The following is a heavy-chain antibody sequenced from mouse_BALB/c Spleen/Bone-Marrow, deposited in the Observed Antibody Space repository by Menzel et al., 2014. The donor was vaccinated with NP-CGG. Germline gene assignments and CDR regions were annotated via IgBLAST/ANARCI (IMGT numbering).Heavy chain of an antibody. CDR3: SRGSDYEAMDY. Sequence: EVQRVESGPDLVKPGASVKMSCKASGYSFTGHYMHWVKQSHGKSLEWIGRVNPNNGGATYNQKFRGKAILTVNKSSSTAYMELRGLTSEDSAVYYCSRGSDYEAMDYWGQGTSVTVSS. CDR2: VNPNNGGA. CDR1: GYSFTGHY. J-gene: IGHJ4*01. V-gene: IGHV1-22*01.